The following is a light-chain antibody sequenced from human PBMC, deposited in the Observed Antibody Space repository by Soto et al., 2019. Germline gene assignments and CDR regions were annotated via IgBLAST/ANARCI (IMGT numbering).Light chain of an antibody. CDR2: AAS. CDR3: QQNSDIPYT. Sequence: DIQMTQSPSSLSASVGDRVTITCRASQTISSYLNCYQQHPGKAPKLLIYAASSLESGVPSRFSGSGSGTDFTLTISSLQTEDFATYYGQQNSDIPYTFGQGTKLEIK. V-gene: IGKV1-39*01. CDR1: QTISSY. J-gene: IGKJ2*01.